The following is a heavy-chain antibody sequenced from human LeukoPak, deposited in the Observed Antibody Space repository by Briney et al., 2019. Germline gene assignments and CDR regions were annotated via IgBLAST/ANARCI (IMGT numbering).Heavy chain of an antibody. Sequence: GGSLRLSCAASGFTFSSYSMKWVRQAPGKGLEWVSYISSNSSIIYYADSVKGRFTVSRDNAKNSLYLQMNSLRAEDTAVYYCAGTDSGSYSRWFDYWGQGTLVTVSS. D-gene: IGHD1-26*01. CDR2: ISSNSSII. J-gene: IGHJ4*02. V-gene: IGHV3-48*01. CDR3: AGTDSGSYSRWFDY. CDR1: GFTFSSYS.